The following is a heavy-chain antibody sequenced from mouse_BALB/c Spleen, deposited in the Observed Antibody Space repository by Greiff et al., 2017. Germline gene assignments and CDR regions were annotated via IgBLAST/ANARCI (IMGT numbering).Heavy chain of an antibody. CDR1: GFTFSDYY. J-gene: IGHJ3*01. V-gene: IGHV5-4*02. Sequence: EVKLQESGGGLVKPGGSLKLSCAASGFTFSDYYMYWVRQTPEKRLEWVATISDGGSYTYYPDSVKGRFTISRDNAKNNLYLQMSSLKSEDTAMYYCARDRSYGSISAWFAYWGQGTLVTVSA. CDR2: ISDGGSYT. CDR3: ARDRSYGSISAWFAY. D-gene: IGHD1-1*01.